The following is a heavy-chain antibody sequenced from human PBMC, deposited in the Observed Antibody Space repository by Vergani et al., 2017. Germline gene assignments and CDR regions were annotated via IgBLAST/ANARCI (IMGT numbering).Heavy chain of an antibody. CDR3: ARLSYDTTPYLQGGYDC. V-gene: IGHV3-23*01. D-gene: IGHD3-22*01. Sequence: EVQLLQSGGGVIQPGGSVRLSCAASGFTFSACPMTWVRQAPGKGLEWVSAISARYPSTYYADSVKGRFTISRGNSKNMLYLQMNSLRAEDTAVYYCARLSYDTTPYLQGGYDCWGQGTLVSVSS. CDR2: ISARYPST. CDR1: GFTFSACP. J-gene: IGHJ4*02.